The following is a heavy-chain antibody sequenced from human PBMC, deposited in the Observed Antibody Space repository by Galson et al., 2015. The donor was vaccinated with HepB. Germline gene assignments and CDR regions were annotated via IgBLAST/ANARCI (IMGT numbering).Heavy chain of an antibody. J-gene: IGHJ6*02. D-gene: IGHD2-2*01. V-gene: IGHV3-30*04. CDR2: IYYDGGNK. CDR3: ARRADGSSTSCSSYFYYGLDD. Sequence: SLRLSCAASAFSFSNYGMHWVRQAPGKGLEWVAVIYYDGGNKYYAVSVKGRFTTSRDNYKNTLYLQMNSLRTEDTALYYCARRADGSSTSCSSYFYYGLDDWGQGTTVTGS. CDR1: AFSFSNYG.